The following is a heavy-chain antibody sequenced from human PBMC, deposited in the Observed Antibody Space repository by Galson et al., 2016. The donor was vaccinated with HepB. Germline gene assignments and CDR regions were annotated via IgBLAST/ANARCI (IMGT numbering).Heavy chain of an antibody. CDR2: ISYDETYK. CDR3: AKDRPAYSGSYWGYFDY. V-gene: IGHV3-30*18. J-gene: IGHJ4*01. Sequence: SLRLSCAASGFTFSNFGMHWVRQAPGKGLEWMAVISYDETYKYYADSVKGRFTISRDNSKNTPYLKMNRLRPEDTAVYYYAKDRPAYSGSYWGYFDYWGQGTLVTVSS. CDR1: GFTFSNFG. D-gene: IGHD1-26*01.